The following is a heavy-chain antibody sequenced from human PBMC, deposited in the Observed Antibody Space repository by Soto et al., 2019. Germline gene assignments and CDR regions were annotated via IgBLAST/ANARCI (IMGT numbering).Heavy chain of an antibody. V-gene: IGHV3-21*01. CDR3: ARTRRDGYNSNAMDY. J-gene: IGHJ4*02. Sequence: EVQLVESGGGLVKPGGSLRLSCAASGFTFSSYSMNWVRQAPGKGLEWVSSISSSSTYIYYADSVKGRFTISRDNAKTSLYLQMNSLRAEDTAVYYCARTRRDGYNSNAMDYWGQGTLVTVSA. CDR2: ISSSSTYI. CDR1: GFTFSSYS. D-gene: IGHD5-12*01.